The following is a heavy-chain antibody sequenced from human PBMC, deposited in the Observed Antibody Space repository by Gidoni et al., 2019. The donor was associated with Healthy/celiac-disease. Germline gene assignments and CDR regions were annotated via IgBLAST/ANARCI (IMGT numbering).Heavy chain of an antibody. Sequence: QVQLVQSGAEVQKPGSSVKVSCKASGGTFSSYAISWVRQAPGQGLEWMGGIIPILGTANYEQKFQGRVTITADKSTSTAYMELSSLRSEDTAVYYCARDNYDSSGYLNWGQGTLVTVSS. V-gene: IGHV1-69*06. CDR2: IIPILGTA. CDR3: ARDNYDSSGYLN. D-gene: IGHD3-22*01. J-gene: IGHJ4*02. CDR1: GGTFSSYA.